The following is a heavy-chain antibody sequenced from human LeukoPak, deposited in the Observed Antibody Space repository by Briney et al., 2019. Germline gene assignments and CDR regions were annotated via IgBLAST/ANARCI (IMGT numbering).Heavy chain of an antibody. J-gene: IGHJ4*02. V-gene: IGHV1-2*02. Sequence: GSVKVSCKASGYTFTGYYMFWVRQAPGQGLEWMGWINPNTGATKYAQNFQGRVTLTRDTSIRTTFMELSSLRSDDTAFYYCARDERFCNGDNHYPDLGYWGQGTLVTVSS. CDR3: ARDERFCNGDNHYPDLGY. D-gene: IGHD2-15*01. CDR2: INPNTGAT. CDR1: GYTFTGYY.